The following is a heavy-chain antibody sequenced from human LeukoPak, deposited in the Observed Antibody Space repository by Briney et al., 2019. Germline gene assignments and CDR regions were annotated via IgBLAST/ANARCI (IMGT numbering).Heavy chain of an antibody. CDR1: GYSFTSYW. D-gene: IGHD5-12*01. CDR2: IYPGDSDT. V-gene: IGHV5-51*01. Sequence: ESLKISCKGSGYSFTSYWIGWVRQMPGKGLEWMGIIYPGDSDTRYSPSFQGQVTVSVDKSITTAYLQLNSLKSSDTGMYYCARVDRRGYSDYTAILPDYWGQGTLVTVSS. J-gene: IGHJ4*02. CDR3: ARVDRRGYSDYTAILPDY.